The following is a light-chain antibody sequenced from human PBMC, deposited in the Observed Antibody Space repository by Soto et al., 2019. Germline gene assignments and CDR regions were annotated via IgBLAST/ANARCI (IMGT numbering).Light chain of an antibody. V-gene: IGKV1-39*01. CDR1: RAITNH. Sequence: DVPLTQSPSPLSASVGDRVSISCRASRAITNHLNWYQQKPGKAPILLVYAASTLETGVPSRFSGSGSGTDFTLTIDSLQREDVATYFCQQNYITPLTFGGGTKVEI. J-gene: IGKJ4*01. CDR3: QQNYITPLT. CDR2: AAS.